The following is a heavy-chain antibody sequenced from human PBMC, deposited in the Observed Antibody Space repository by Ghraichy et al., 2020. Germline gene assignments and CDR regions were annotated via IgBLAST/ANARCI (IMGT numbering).Heavy chain of an antibody. D-gene: IGHD3-22*01. V-gene: IGHV4-4*07. J-gene: IGHJ5*02. CDR3: ARDYGYDSSGYYSDNWFDP. Sequence: SQTLSLTCTVSGGSISSYYWSWIRQPAGKGLEWIGRIYTSGSTNYNPSLKSRVTMSVDTSKNQFSLKLSSVTAADTAVYYCARDYGYDSSGYYSDNWFDPWGQGTLVTVSS. CDR2: IYTSGST. CDR1: GGSISSYY.